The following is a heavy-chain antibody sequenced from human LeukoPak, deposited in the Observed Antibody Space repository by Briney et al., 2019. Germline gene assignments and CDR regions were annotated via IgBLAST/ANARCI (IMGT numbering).Heavy chain of an antibody. CDR1: GFTFSNPW. D-gene: IGHD4-17*01. J-gene: IGHJ4*02. V-gene: IGHV3-15*01. Sequence: GGSLTLSCAASGFTFSNPWMRWVRQAPGRGLDWVGRIKSKTYGGTTDYAAPVKGRCTISRDDSKNTLYLQMNSLKTEDTAVYYCTTDKGPYYGDCLFDYWGQGTLVTVSS. CDR2: IKSKTYGGTT. CDR3: TTDKGPYYGDCLFDY.